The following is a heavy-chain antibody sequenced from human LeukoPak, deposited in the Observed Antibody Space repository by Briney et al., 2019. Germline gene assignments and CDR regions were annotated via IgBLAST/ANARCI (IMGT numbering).Heavy chain of an antibody. CDR2: INAGNGNT. CDR1: GYTVTSYA. D-gene: IGHD2-2*02. V-gene: IGHV1-3*01. J-gene: IGHJ5*02. Sequence: ASVKVSCKASGYTVTSYAMHWVRQAPGQRLEWMGWINAGNGNTKYSQKFQGRVTITRDTSARTAYMELSSLRSEHTAVYYCARGYCSSTSCYRYWFDPWGQGTLVTVPS. CDR3: ARGYCSSTSCYRYWFDP.